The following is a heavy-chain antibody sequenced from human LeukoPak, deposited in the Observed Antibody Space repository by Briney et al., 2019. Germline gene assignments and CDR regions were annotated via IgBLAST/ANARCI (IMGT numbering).Heavy chain of an antibody. J-gene: IGHJ4*02. CDR1: GXKFSNSW. Sequence: GESLKISCKGSGXKFSNSWIGWVRQMPGKGMEWMGIIYPGDSHTIYNPSFQGQVTISADKSISTAYLRWSSLKASDTAMYYCARHDRSGSSKGNFDHWGQGTLLTVSS. CDR3: ARHDRSGSSKGNFDH. V-gene: IGHV5-51*01. D-gene: IGHD1-26*01. CDR2: IYPGDSHT.